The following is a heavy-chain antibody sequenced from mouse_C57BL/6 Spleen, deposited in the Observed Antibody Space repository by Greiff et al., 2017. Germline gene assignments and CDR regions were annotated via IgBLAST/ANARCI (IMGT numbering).Heavy chain of an antibody. V-gene: IGHV1-69*01. D-gene: IGHD6-1*01. J-gene: IGHJ1*03. CDR2: IDPSDSYT. CDR3: ARSSGYFDV. Sequence: VQLQQPGAELVMPGASVKLSCKASGYTFTSYWMHWVKQRPGQGLAWIGEIDPSDSYTNYNQKFKGKSTLTVDKSSSTAYMQLSSLTSEDSAVYYCARSSGYFDVWGTGTTVTVSS. CDR1: GYTFTSYW.